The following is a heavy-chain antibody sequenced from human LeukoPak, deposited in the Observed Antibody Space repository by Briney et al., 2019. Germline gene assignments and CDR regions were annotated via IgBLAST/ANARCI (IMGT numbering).Heavy chain of an antibody. CDR2: VDPEDGET. V-gene: IGHV1-69-2*01. J-gene: IGHJ4*02. CDR3: ATSYTTGNDY. CDR1: GYTFTDYY. Sequence: ASVKISCKVSGYTFTDYYMHWVQQAPGKGLEWKGLVDPEDGETIYAEKFQGRVTITADTSTDTAYMELSSLRSEDTAVYYCATSYTTGNDYWGQGTLVTVSS. D-gene: IGHD3-16*01.